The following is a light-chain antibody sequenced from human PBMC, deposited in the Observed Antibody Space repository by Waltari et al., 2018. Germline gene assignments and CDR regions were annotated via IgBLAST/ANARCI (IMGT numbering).Light chain of an antibody. CDR1: QTVSYSY. V-gene: IGKV3-20*01. CDR3: HLYGSGRT. Sequence: EIVLTQSPGTVSLSPGERATLSCRASQTVSYSYLAWYQHQPGQAPRLLIYGASSRATGIPDRFSGSGSGTDFTLTISRLEPEDSAVYFCHLYGSGRTFGGGTKVEIK. J-gene: IGKJ4*01. CDR2: GAS.